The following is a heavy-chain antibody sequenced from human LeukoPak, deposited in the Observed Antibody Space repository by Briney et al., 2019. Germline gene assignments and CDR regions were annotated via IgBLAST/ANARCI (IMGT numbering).Heavy chain of an antibody. J-gene: IGHJ3*02. CDR3: ARGAYSYDSSGYHSAFDI. D-gene: IGHD3-22*01. V-gene: IGHV4-30-4*08. CDR2: IYYSGTT. Sequence: TLSLTCTVSGDSISSGDHYWSWIRQPPGKGLEWIGYIYYSGTTYYNPSLKSRVTISVDTSKNQFSLKLSSVTAADTAIYYCARGAYSYDSSGYHSAFDIWGQGTMVTVSS. CDR1: GDSISSGDHY.